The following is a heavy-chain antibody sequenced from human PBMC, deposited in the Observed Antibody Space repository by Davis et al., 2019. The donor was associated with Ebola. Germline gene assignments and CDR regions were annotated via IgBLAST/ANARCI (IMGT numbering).Heavy chain of an antibody. J-gene: IGHJ4*02. CDR1: GGSISSSSYY. V-gene: IGHV4-39*07. D-gene: IGHD2-15*01. Sequence: MPSETLSLTCTVSGGSISSSSYYWGWIRQPPGKGLEWIGEIYHSGSTNYNPSLKSRVTISVDKSKNQFSLKLSSVTAADTAVYYCARVGVGYCSGGSCQTEVYWGQGTLVTVSS. CDR2: IYHSGST. CDR3: ARVGVGYCSGGSCQTEVY.